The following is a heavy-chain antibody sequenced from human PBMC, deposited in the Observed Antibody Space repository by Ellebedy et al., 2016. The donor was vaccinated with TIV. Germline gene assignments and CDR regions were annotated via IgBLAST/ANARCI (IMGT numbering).Heavy chain of an antibody. CDR1: GGSISIYY. CDR2: IYFSGST. V-gene: IGHV4-59*08. J-gene: IGHJ2*01. D-gene: IGHD2-21*02. CDR3: AGAYCGGDCYSPPYWYFDL. Sequence: MPSETLSLTCTVSGGSISIYYWSWIRQPPGKGLEWIGYIYFSGSTNYNPSLKSRVTISVDSSKNQFSLNLSSVTAADTAVYYCAGAYCGGDCYSPPYWYFDLWGRGTLVTVSS.